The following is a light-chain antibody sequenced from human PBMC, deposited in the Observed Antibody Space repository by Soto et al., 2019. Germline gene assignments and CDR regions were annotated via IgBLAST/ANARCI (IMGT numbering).Light chain of an antibody. V-gene: IGKV3-20*01. CDR1: QSVSNTY. Sequence: EIVLTQSPGTLSLSPGERATLSCRASQSVSNTYLAWYQQKPGQAPRLLIYDASCRDTGIPDSFCDGGSGTDFTPTISSLEPEEYALYYCQQDSNSRTFGQGTKVVI. J-gene: IGKJ1*01. CDR3: QQDSNSRT. CDR2: DAS.